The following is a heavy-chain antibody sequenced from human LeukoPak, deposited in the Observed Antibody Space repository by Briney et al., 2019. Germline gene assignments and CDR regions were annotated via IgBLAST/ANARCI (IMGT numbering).Heavy chain of an antibody. CDR1: GFIFNDYA. J-gene: IGHJ4*02. CDR3: VRSRAASLGYFDS. Sequence: GGSLRLSCAVSGFIFNDYALHWVRHVPGKGLEWLSFSGWTGIGTDYGDSVKGRFTISRDDSKNSLYLQMHSLRSEDSALYYCVRSRAASLGYFDSWGQGTLVTVSS. D-gene: IGHD7-27*01. CDR2: SGWTGIGT. V-gene: IGHV3-43D*03.